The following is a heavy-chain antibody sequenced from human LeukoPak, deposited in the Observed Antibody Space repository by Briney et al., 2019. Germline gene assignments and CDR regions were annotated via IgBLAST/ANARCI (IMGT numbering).Heavy chain of an antibody. Sequence: ASVKVSCKASGGTFSSYAISWARQAPGQGLEWMGGIIPIFGTANYAQKFQGRVTITTDESTSTAYMELSSLRSEDTAVYYCASSAARSYYYYMDVWGKGTTVTVSS. J-gene: IGHJ6*03. V-gene: IGHV1-69*05. CDR3: ASSAARSYYYYMDV. CDR1: GGTFSSYA. D-gene: IGHD6-6*01. CDR2: IIPIFGTA.